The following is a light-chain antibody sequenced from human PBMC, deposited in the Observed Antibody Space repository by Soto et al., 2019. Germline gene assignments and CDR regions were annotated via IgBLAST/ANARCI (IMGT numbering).Light chain of an antibody. CDR2: DAS. J-gene: IGKJ1*01. CDR1: QSLSSS. V-gene: IGKV3-15*01. CDR3: LQYFRWRT. Sequence: EIVMTQSPATLSVSPGERATLSCRASQSLSSSLAWYQQKPGQAPRLLIYDASTRATDIPARFSGSGSGTALTLTISSLQPEDSAVYYCLQYFRWRTFGQGTKVEIK.